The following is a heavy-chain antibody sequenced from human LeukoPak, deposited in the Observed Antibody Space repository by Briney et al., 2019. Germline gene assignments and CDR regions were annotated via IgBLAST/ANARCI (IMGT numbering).Heavy chain of an antibody. Sequence: GGSLRLSCAASGFTVSSNYMSWVRQAPGKGLEWVSVIYSGGSTYYADSVKGRFTISRDNVKNSVYLQMNSLRAEDTAVYFCARANHDYSNERTLWDWGQGTLVTVSS. V-gene: IGHV3-66*01. CDR3: ARANHDYSNERTLWD. CDR2: IYSGGST. D-gene: IGHD4-11*01. CDR1: GFTVSSNY. J-gene: IGHJ4*02.